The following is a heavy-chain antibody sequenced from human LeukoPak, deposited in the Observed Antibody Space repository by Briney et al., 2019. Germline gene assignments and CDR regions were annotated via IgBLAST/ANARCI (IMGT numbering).Heavy chain of an antibody. J-gene: IGHJ3*02. V-gene: IGHV3-20*04. CDR3: ARIAMAGIGDGFDI. D-gene: IGHD6-19*01. CDR2: INWNGGST. Sequence: GGSLRLSCAASGFAFDDYDMSWVRQAPGKGLEWVSGINWNGGSTGYADSVRGRFTISRDNARNALYLQMNSLRAEDTALYYCARIAMAGIGDGFDIWGQGTMVTVSS. CDR1: GFAFDDYD.